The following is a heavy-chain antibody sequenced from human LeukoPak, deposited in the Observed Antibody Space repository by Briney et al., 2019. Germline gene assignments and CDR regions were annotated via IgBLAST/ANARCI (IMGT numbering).Heavy chain of an antibody. CDR2: INHSGST. V-gene: IGHV4-34*01. D-gene: IGHD4-17*01. Sequence: PSETLSLTCAVYGWSFRGYYWSWIRQPPGKGLEWIGEINHSGSTNYNPSLKSRVTISVDTSKNQFSLKLSSVTAADTAVYSCARGRYGDYERYFDYWGQGTLVTVSS. CDR1: GWSFRGYY. J-gene: IGHJ4*02. CDR3: ARGRYGDYERYFDY.